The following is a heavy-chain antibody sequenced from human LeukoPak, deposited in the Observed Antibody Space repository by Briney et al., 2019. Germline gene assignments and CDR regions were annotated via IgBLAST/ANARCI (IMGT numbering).Heavy chain of an antibody. CDR1: GSPISSAYY. CDR3: VRDDRGDHRSEIYY. D-gene: IGHD1-14*01. Sequence: SETLSLTCTVSGSPISSAYYWGWIRQPPGKGLEWIGSIYHSGNTYYNPSLESRVTMSVDMSKNQFSLKLSSVTAADTSVYYCVRDDRGDHRSEIYYWGQGTLVTVSS. V-gene: IGHV4-38-2*02. J-gene: IGHJ4*02. CDR2: IYHSGNT.